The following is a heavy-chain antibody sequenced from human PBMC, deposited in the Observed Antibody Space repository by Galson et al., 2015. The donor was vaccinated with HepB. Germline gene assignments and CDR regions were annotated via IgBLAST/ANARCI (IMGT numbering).Heavy chain of an antibody. CDR3: PRVVVVTYGDAFDV. CDR1: GFTFRTYG. J-gene: IGHJ3*01. D-gene: IGHD2-15*01. CDR2: IWYDGSKT. V-gene: IGHV3-33*01. Sequence: SLRLSCAASGFTFRTYGMHWVRQAPGKGLEWVASIWYDGSKTYYADSVKGRFTVSRDNSKNTLYLQMNSLRAEDTAVYYCPRVVVVTYGDAFDVWGQGTMVTVSS.